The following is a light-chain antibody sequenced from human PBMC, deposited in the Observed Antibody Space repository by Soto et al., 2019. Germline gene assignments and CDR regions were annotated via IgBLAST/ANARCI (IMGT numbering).Light chain of an antibody. Sequence: EIVITPSPATLSVSPVKRATLYCMASQIASSSYLAWYEQRPGQAPRRLINGASSRATGIPDRFSGSGSGTDFTLTFTRLEPEDFAVDYSQQYGSALTFGRGTKVDIK. CDR2: GAS. J-gene: IGKJ4*01. CDR1: QIASSSY. V-gene: IGKV3-20*01. CDR3: QQYGSALT.